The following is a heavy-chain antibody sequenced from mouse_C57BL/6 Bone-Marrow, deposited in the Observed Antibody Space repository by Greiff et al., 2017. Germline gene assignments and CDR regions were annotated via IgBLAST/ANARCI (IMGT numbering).Heavy chain of an antibody. J-gene: IGHJ2*01. Sequence: EVQLQQSGPVLVKPGASVKMSCKASGYTFTDYYMNWVKQSHGQGLEWIGSINPYNGGTSYNQKVKGKATLTVDKSSSTAYMELNSLTSEDSAVYYCARDGYYCTRGYWGQGTTVTVSS. CDR3: ARDGYYCTRGY. V-gene: IGHV1-19*01. D-gene: IGHD2-3*01. CDR1: GYTFTDYY. CDR2: INPYNGGT.